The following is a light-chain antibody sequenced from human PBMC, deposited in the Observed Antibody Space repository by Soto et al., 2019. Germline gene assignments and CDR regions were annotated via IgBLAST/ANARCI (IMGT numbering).Light chain of an antibody. CDR1: QSMTSN. Sequence: EIVMPQSPATLSVSPVERGTLSCRASQSMTSNLAWYHQKICQAPRLLIYDASTRTTDIQARCSGRGAGTDSTLTISRLQSEDFATYYCKQYYTSPSFGHGTKG. CDR3: KQYYTSPS. CDR2: DAS. V-gene: IGKV3-15*01. J-gene: IGKJ1*01.